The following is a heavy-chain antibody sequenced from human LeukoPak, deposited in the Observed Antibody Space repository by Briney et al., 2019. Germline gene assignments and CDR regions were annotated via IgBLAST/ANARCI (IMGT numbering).Heavy chain of an antibody. V-gene: IGHV4-34*01. CDR2: INHSGST. D-gene: IGHD6-13*01. Sequence: PSETLSLTCAVYGGSFSGYYWSWIRQPPGKGLEWIGEINHSGSTNYNPSLKSRVTISVDTSKNQFSLKLSSVTAADTAVYYCARTLWGSSWYFDAFDIWGQGTMVTVSS. J-gene: IGHJ3*02. CDR1: GGSFSGYY. CDR3: ARTLWGSSWYFDAFDI.